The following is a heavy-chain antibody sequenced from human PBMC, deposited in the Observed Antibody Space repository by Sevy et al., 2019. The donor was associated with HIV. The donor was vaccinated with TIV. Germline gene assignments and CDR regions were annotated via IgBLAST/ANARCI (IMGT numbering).Heavy chain of an antibody. CDR1: GFTFDDYA. V-gene: IGHV3-9*01. CDR3: VRAMASADSF. Sequence: GGSLRLSCAASGFTFDDYAMHWVRQAPGKGLEWVSGISWNSGSIGYADSVKGRFTISKDNAKNSVVLQMNSLTAEDTGVYFCVRAMASADSFWGQGTLVTVSS. D-gene: IGHD3-22*01. CDR2: ISWNSGSI. J-gene: IGHJ4*02.